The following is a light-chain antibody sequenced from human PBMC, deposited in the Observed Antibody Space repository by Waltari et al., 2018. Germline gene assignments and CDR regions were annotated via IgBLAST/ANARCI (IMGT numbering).Light chain of an antibody. CDR1: QSISTW. J-gene: IGKJ4*01. CDR3: QHYNNYPPT. CDR2: KAS. V-gene: IGKV1-5*03. Sequence: DIQMTQSPSILSASVGDTVTITCRTSQSISTWLAWYQQKPGKAPKLLISKASILESGVPSSFSGSGSGTEFTLTINSLQPDDFATFYCQHYNNYPPTFGGGTKVEIK.